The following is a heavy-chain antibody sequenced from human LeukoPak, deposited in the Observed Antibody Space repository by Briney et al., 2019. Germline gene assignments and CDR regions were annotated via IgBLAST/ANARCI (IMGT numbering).Heavy chain of an antibody. CDR3: ARDLYGAQD. J-gene: IGHJ4*02. Sequence: SETLSLTCTVSGGSISSSSYYWGWIRQPPGKGLEWIGSIYYSGSTYYNPSLKSRVTISVDTSKNQFSLKLSSVTAADTAVYYCARDLYGAQDWGQGTLVTVSS. CDR2: IYYSGST. D-gene: IGHD4-17*01. CDR1: GGSISSSSYY. V-gene: IGHV4-39*02.